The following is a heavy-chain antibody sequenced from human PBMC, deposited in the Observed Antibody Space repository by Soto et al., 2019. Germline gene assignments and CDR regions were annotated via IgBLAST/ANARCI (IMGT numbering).Heavy chain of an antibody. CDR3: ARAGPTERGFLEWFAPYSYYYRLDV. J-gene: IGHJ6*04. CDR2: IYYSGST. CDR1: GGSISSYY. D-gene: IGHD3-3*01. V-gene: IGHV4-59*01. Sequence: SETLSLTCTVSGGSISSYYCSWILQPPGKGLDWIGDIYYSGSTNYNPSLKMRVTISVSTSKNQFSLKLSSVTAADTAVYYSARAGPTERGFLEWFAPYSYYYRLDVWRKGTTVTAAS.